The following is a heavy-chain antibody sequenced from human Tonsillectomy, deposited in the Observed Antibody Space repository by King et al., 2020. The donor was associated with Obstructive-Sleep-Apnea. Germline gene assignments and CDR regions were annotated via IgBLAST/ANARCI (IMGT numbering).Heavy chain of an antibody. D-gene: IGHD3-3*01. CDR2: ISSSSSFI. CDR3: ARPPNDDLWSGSLFYFHS. V-gene: IGHV3-21*01. CDR1: GFTFSHYA. Sequence: VQLVESGGGLVKPGGSLRLSCAASGFTFSHYAMNWVRQVPGKGLEWVSSISSSSSFIYYADSVEGRFTISRDNAKNSLYLQMNSLIAEDTAVYYCARPPNDDLWSGSLFYFHSWGQGTLVTVSS. J-gene: IGHJ4*02.